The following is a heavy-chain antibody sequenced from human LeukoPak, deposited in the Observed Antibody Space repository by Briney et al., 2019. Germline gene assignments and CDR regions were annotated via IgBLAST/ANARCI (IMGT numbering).Heavy chain of an antibody. CDR3: ARISGSLNDAFDI. D-gene: IGHD1-26*01. CDR1: GYTFTSYD. V-gene: IGHV1-8*01. CDR2: MNPNSGNT. J-gene: IGHJ3*02. Sequence: ASVKVSCKASGYTFTSYDINWVRHGTGQGLEWMGWMNPNSGNTGYAQKCQGRVTITRNTSISTAYMELSSMRSEDTAVYYCARISGSLNDAFDIWGQGTMVTVSS.